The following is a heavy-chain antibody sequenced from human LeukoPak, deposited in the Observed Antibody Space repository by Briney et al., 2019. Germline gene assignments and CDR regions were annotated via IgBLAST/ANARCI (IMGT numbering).Heavy chain of an antibody. CDR2: ISASNGNT. V-gene: IGHV1-18*01. D-gene: IGHD1-7*01. CDR3: ARDHSNWNYAPDF. J-gene: IGHJ4*02. Sequence: GASVKVSCKSSGYTFTRYGISWVRQAPAQGLQWLGWISASNGNTNYAQKFRDRVTMNTDTSTGTAYLDVRSLTSDDTAVYYCARDHSNWNYAPDFWGQGTLVIVSS. CDR1: GYTFTRYG.